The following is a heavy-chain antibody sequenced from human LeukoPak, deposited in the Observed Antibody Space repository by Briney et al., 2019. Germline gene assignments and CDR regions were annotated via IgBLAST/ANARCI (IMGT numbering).Heavy chain of an antibody. D-gene: IGHD6-19*01. J-gene: IGHJ5*02. CDR1: GYSFTNDW. CDR2: IYPGDSDT. Sequence: GESLKISCKISGYSFTNDWIGWVPQMPGKGLEWMGIIYPGDSDTRYSPSFQGQVTISADKSISTAYLQWSSLKASDTARYYCARLQNSSGWYWFDPWGQGTLVTVSS. V-gene: IGHV5-51*01. CDR3: ARLQNSSGWYWFDP.